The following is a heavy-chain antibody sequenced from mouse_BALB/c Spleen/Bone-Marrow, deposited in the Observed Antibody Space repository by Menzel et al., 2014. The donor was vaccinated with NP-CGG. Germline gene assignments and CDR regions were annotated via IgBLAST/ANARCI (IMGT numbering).Heavy chain of an antibody. CDR1: GFDFSRYW. V-gene: IGHV4-1*02. CDR2: INPDSSTI. Sequence: DVHLVESGGGLVQPGGSLKLSCAASGFDFSRYWMSWVRQAPGKGLEWIGEINPDSSTINYTPSLKDKFIISRDNAKNTLYLRMSKVRSEDTALYYCARQGYYGKGDYWGQGTTLTVSS. D-gene: IGHD2-1*01. J-gene: IGHJ2*01. CDR3: ARQGYYGKGDY.